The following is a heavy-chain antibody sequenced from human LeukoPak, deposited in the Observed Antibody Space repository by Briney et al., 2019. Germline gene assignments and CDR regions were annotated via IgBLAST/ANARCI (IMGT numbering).Heavy chain of an antibody. J-gene: IGHJ4*02. D-gene: IGHD7-27*01. Sequence: SETLSLTCAVYGGSFSGYYWSWIRQPPGKGLEWIGEINHSGSTNYNPSLKSRVTISVDTSKNQFSLKLSSVTAADTAVYYCARVHNWGSDYWGQGTLVTVSS. CDR3: ARVHNWGSDY. V-gene: IGHV4-34*01. CDR2: INHSGST. CDR1: GGSFSGYY.